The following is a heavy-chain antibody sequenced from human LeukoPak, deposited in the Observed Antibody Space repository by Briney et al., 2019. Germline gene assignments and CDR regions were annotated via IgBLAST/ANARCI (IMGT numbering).Heavy chain of an antibody. D-gene: IGHD6-6*01. CDR1: GYTFTGYY. CDR2: INPNSGGT. CDR3: ARQINLEAAPLLWFDP. V-gene: IGHV1-2*04. Sequence: AASVKVSCKASGYTFTGYYMLWVRQAPGQGLEWMGWINPNSGGTNYAQKFQGWVTMTRDTSISTAYMELSRLRSDDTAVYYCARQINLEAAPLLWFDPWGQGTLVTVSS. J-gene: IGHJ5*02.